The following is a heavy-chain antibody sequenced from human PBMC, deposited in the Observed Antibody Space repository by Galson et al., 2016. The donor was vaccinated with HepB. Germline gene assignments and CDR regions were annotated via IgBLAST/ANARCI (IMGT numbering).Heavy chain of an antibody. D-gene: IGHD3-3*01. CDR2: LDWNDNK. CDR3: ARTLSDYDFWSGVYD. V-gene: IGHV2-70*11. Sequence: PALVKPTQTLTLTCTFSGFSLSTSGMCVNWIRQPPGKALEWLARLDWNDNKYYSTSLRTRLTISNDTAKNRVVLTITNMDPVDTTTFYCARTLSDYDFWSGVYDWGQGTLVTVSS. CDR1: GFSLSTSGMC. J-gene: IGHJ4*02.